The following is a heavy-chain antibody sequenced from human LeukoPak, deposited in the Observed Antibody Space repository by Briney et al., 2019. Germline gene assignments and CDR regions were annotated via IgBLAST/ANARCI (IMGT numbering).Heavy chain of an antibody. D-gene: IGHD2-2*01. Sequence: ASVKVSCKASGYTFTDYAMHWVRQAPGERLEWMGWINTGKGNTKYSQKFQGRVTITMDTSASTAYMELSSLRSEDTAVYYCASRSTTGNYHYYYGMDVWGQGTTVTVSS. CDR2: INTGKGNT. J-gene: IGHJ6*02. CDR3: ASRSTTGNYHYYYGMDV. V-gene: IGHV1-3*04. CDR1: GYTFTDYA.